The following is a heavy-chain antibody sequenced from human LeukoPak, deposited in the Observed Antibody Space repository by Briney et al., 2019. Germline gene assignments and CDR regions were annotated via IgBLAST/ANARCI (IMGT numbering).Heavy chain of an antibody. CDR2: TYYSGST. Sequence: SETLSLTCTVSGGSISSSSYYWGWIRQPPGKGLEWIGSTYYSGSTYYNPSLKSRVTISVDTSKNQFSLKLSSVTAADTAVYYCARQVIAAAQKHYYYMDVWGKGTTVTVSS. J-gene: IGHJ6*03. CDR3: ARQVIAAAQKHYYYMDV. V-gene: IGHV4-39*01. CDR1: GGSISSSSYY. D-gene: IGHD6-13*01.